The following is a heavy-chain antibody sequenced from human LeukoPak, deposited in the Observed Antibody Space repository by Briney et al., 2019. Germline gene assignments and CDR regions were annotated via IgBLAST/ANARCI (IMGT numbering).Heavy chain of an antibody. D-gene: IGHD2-2*01. CDR2: IYTSGST. CDR3: AREDIVVVPAAKRRAFDI. CDR1: GGSISSYY. J-gene: IGHJ3*02. V-gene: IGHV4-4*07. Sequence: SETLSLTCTVSGGSISSYYWSWIRQPAGKRLEWIGRIYTSGSTNYNPSLKSRVTMSVDTSKNQFSLKLSSVTAADTAVYYCAREDIVVVPAAKRRAFDIWGQGTMVTVSS.